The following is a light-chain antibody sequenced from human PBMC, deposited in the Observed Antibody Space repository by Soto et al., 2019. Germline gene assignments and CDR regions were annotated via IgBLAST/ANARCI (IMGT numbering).Light chain of an antibody. V-gene: IGKV3-11*01. Sequence: EIVLTQSPATLSLSPGERATLSCRASQSVNIYLAWYQQKPGQAPRLLIYDASNRATGIPARFSGSGSGTDCTLTISSLKPEDFAAYSCQQRSNWPPTFGGGTKVEIK. CDR2: DAS. J-gene: IGKJ4*01. CDR3: QQRSNWPPT. CDR1: QSVNIY.